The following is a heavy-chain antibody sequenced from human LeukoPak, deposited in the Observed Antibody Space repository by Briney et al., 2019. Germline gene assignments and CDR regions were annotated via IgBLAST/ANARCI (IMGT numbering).Heavy chain of an antibody. CDR2: IGGSIGST. Sequence: PGGSLRLSCAASGFTFSRYSMNWVRQGPGKGLEWVSAIGGSIGSTFYTDSVKGRFTISRDNSKNTLSLQMNSLRVEDTAVYYCVKDFVVVPGLVNYFDYWGQGTLVTVSS. V-gene: IGHV3-23*01. CDR3: VKDFVVVPGLVNYFDY. D-gene: IGHD2-2*01. J-gene: IGHJ4*02. CDR1: GFTFSRYS.